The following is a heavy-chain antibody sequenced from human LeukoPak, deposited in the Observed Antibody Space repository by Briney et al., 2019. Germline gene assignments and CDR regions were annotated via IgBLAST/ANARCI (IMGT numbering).Heavy chain of an antibody. Sequence: ASVKVSCKASGYTFTSYGISWVRQASGQGLEWMGWISAYNGNTNYAQKLQGRVTMTTDTSTSTAYMELRSLRSDDTAVYYCARVRIAARPVGQGYWGQGTLVTVSS. CDR2: ISAYNGNT. CDR3: ARVRIAARPVGQGY. J-gene: IGHJ4*02. CDR1: GYTFTSYG. D-gene: IGHD6-6*01. V-gene: IGHV1-18*01.